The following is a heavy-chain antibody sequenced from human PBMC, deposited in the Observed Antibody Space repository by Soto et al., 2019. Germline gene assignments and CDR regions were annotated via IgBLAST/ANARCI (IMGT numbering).Heavy chain of an antibody. D-gene: IGHD3-3*01. V-gene: IGHV4-59*01. CDR1: GGSISSYY. Sequence: QVQLQESGPGLVKPSETLSLTCTVSGGSISSYYWSWIRQPPGKGLEWIGYIYYSGSTNYNPSLKSRVTISVDTSKNQFSLKLSSVTAADTAVYYCARLTYDFWSGRGYFDYWGQGTLVTASS. CDR3: ARLTYDFWSGRGYFDY. J-gene: IGHJ4*02. CDR2: IYYSGST.